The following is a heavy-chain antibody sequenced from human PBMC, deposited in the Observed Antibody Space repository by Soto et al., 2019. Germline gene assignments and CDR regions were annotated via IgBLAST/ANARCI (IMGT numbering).Heavy chain of an antibody. Sequence: QITLKESGPTLVRPAQTLTLTCDFSGFSLSTYHMGVAWIRQPPGKALEWLALIYWDDDKRYSASLKDRLAISKDTSNNQVVLTITNIGPGDSATYFCAHAGDYDLLTFDHWGPGTLVTVSS. V-gene: IGHV2-5*02. J-gene: IGHJ4*02. CDR3: AHAGDYDLLTFDH. CDR2: IYWDDDK. CDR1: GFSLSTYHMG. D-gene: IGHD3-22*01.